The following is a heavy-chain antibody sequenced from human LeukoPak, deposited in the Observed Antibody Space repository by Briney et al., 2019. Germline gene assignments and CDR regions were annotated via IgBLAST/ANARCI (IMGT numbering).Heavy chain of an antibody. CDR2: ISGSGGST. CDR1: GFTFSNYR. Sequence: GGSLRLSCAASGFTFSNYRMNWVRQAPGKGLEWVSAISGSGGSTYYADSVKGRFTISRDNFKNTLYLQMNSLRAEDTAVYYCAKDAFVLRYFDWLLFRSPYFDHWGQGTLVTVSS. CDR3: AKDAFVLRYFDWLLFRSPYFDH. V-gene: IGHV3-23*01. J-gene: IGHJ4*02. D-gene: IGHD3-9*01.